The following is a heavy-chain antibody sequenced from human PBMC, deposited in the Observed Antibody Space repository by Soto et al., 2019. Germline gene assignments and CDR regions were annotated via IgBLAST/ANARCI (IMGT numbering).Heavy chain of an antibody. J-gene: IGHJ5*02. CDR2: IYYSWST. CDR1: VGSVSSGSYY. V-gene: IGHV4-61*01. D-gene: IGHD3-3*01. Sequence: PSETLSLTCTVSVGSVSSGSYYLSWIRQPPGKGLEWIGYIYYSWSTNYNPSLKSRVTISVDTSKNQFSLKLSSVTAADTAVYYCARDRRSFGSGYEPTNWFDTWGQGTLVTVSS. CDR3: ARDRRSFGSGYEPTNWFDT.